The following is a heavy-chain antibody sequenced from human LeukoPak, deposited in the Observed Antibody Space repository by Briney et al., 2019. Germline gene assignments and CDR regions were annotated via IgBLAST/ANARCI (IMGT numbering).Heavy chain of an antibody. CDR2: IYYSGST. D-gene: IGHD6-19*01. Sequence: PSETLSLTCTVSGGSISSYYWSWIRQPPGKGLEWIGYIYYSGSTNYNPSLKSRVTISVDTSKNQFSLKLSSVTAADTAVYYCASRWLVPNYYGMDVWGQGTTVTVSS. J-gene: IGHJ6*02. CDR3: ASRWLVPNYYGMDV. CDR1: GGSISSYY. V-gene: IGHV4-59*01.